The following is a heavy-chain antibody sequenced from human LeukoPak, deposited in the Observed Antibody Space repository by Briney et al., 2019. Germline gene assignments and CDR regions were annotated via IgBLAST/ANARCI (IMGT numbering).Heavy chain of an antibody. D-gene: IGHD7-27*01. CDR1: GFTFSNYW. J-gene: IGHJ3*02. CDR2: IKRDGSEK. Sequence: PGESLRLSCAASGFTFSNYWMNWVRQAPEKGLEWVANIKRDGSEKYYMDSVKGRFTISRDNAKNSLYLQMNSLRVEDTAVYYCARHNLGSFDIWGQGTMVTVSS. V-gene: IGHV3-7*04. CDR3: ARHNLGSFDI.